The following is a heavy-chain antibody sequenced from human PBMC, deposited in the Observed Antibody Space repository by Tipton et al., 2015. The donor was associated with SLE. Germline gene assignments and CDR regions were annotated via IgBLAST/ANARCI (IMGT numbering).Heavy chain of an antibody. CDR3: ATTTTMTNYIDY. CDR2: IWYDGNTH. V-gene: IGHV3-33*01. D-gene: IGHD4-17*01. J-gene: IGHJ4*02. Sequence: RSLRLSCTVSRFLFGDYGMSWVRQAPGKGLEWVAVIWYDGNTHFYADSVKGRFTISRDNSKNTLYLQLDSLRVEDTAVYFCATTTTMTNYIDYWGQGTLVTVSS. CDR1: RFLFGDYG.